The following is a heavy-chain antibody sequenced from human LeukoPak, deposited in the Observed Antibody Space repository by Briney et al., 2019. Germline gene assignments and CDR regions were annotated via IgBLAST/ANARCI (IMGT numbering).Heavy chain of an antibody. J-gene: IGHJ4*02. V-gene: IGHV3-53*01. Sequence: GGSLRLSCEASGFNFRIYTMNWVRQAPGKGLEWVSVIYSGGSTYYADSVKGRFTISRDNSKNTLYLQMNSLRAEDTAVYYCATRGYSGYDNYWGQGTLVTVSS. CDR3: ATRGYSGYDNY. CDR2: IYSGGST. CDR1: GFNFRIYT. D-gene: IGHD5-12*01.